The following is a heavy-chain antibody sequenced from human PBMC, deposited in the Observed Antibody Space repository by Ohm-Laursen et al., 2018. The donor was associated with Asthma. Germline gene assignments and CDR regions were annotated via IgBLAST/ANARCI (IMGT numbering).Heavy chain of an antibody. CDR3: AVRTTSAGFDV. D-gene: IGHD1-1*01. CDR1: GFTFSSYA. Sequence: SLRLSCAASGFTFSSYAMSWVRQAPGKGLEWVSAISGSGGSTYHADSVKGRFTISRDNAKNSLYLQMNSLRAQDTAVYYCAVRTTSAGFDVWGQGTTVTVSS. V-gene: IGHV3-23*01. CDR2: ISGSGGST. J-gene: IGHJ6*02.